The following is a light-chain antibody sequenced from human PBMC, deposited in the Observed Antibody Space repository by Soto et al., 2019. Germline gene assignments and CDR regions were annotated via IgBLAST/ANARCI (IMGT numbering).Light chain of an antibody. CDR2: AAS. Sequence: DIEMTQSPTSLSASVGDRVTITCRASQSISSYLNWYQQKPRKAPKLLIYAASSLHSGVPSRFSASGSGTDSTLTISSLQPEDFAAYYCKPSYSTLSYTFGQWNKLEIK. CDR1: QSISSY. V-gene: IGKV1-39*01. J-gene: IGKJ2*01. CDR3: KPSYSTLSYT.